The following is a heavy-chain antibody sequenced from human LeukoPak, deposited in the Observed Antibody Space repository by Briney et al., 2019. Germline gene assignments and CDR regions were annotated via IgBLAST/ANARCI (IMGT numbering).Heavy chain of an antibody. D-gene: IGHD5-18*01. Sequence: ASVKVSCKASGYTFTRFYMHWVRQAPGQGLDWKGIINPSGDSTTYAHKFQGRVTMTRDTSTSTVYTELSSLRSEDTAVYYCARGGTAMVADYWGQGTLVTVSS. CDR1: GYTFTRFY. CDR2: INPSGDST. J-gene: IGHJ4*02. V-gene: IGHV1-46*01. CDR3: ARGGTAMVADY.